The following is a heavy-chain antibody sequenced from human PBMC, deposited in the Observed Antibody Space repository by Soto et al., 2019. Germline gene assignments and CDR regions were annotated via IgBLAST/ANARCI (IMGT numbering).Heavy chain of an antibody. CDR2: IYYSGST. Sequence: QVQLQESGPGLVKPSQTLSLTCTVSGGSISSGGYYWSWIRQHPGKGLEWIGYIYYSGSTYYNPSLKSRVTISVGTSKNQFSLKLSSVTAADTAVYYCARVIAVAGIKYFQHWGQGTLVTVSS. D-gene: IGHD6-19*01. CDR1: GGSISSGGYY. V-gene: IGHV4-31*03. CDR3: ARVIAVAGIKYFQH. J-gene: IGHJ1*01.